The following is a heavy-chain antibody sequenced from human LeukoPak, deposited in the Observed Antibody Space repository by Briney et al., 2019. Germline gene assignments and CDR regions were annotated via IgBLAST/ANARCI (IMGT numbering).Heavy chain of an antibody. CDR3: ARHPDQRRIQHDWFDP. V-gene: IGHV4-34*01. CDR1: GGSFRGYY. J-gene: IGHJ5*02. CDR2: INHSGST. Sequence: PSETLSLTCAVYGGSFRGYYWSWIRQPPGKGLEWIGEINHSGSTNYNPSLKSRVAISVDTSKNQFSLKLSSVTAADTAVYYCARHPDQRRIQHDWFDPWGQGTLVTVSS. D-gene: IGHD5-18*01.